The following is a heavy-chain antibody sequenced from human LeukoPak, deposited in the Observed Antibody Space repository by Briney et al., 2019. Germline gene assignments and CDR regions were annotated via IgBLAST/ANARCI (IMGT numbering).Heavy chain of an antibody. V-gene: IGHV4-59*01. D-gene: IGHD6-13*01. J-gene: IGHJ4*02. CDR1: GGSISSYY. Sequence: SETLSLTCTVSGGSISSYYWSRIRQPPGKGLEWIGYIYYSGSTNYNPSLKSRVTISVDTSKNQLSLKLSSVTAADTAVYYCARGGAAAGTRNWGQGTLVTVSS. CDR3: ARGGAAAGTRN. CDR2: IYYSGST.